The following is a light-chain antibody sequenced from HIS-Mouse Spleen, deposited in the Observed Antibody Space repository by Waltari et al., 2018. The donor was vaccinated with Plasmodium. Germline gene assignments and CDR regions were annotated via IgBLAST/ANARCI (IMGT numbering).Light chain of an antibody. CDR3: NSRDSSGNHLV. Sequence: SSELTQDPAVSVALGQTVRITCQGASLRSYYASWYQQKPGQAPVLVICGKNSRPTGIPNRVSGSRSGNTASLTITGAQAEDEADYYCNSRDSSGNHLVFGGGTKLTVL. CDR2: GKN. J-gene: IGLJ2*01. V-gene: IGLV3-19*01. CDR1: SLRSYY.